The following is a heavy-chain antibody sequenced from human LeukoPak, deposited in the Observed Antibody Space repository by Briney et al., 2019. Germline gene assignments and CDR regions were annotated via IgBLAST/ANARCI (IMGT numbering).Heavy chain of an antibody. Sequence: PGRSLRLSCAASGFTFSNYGMHWVRQAPGKGLEWVAVIWFDGSNKYYVDSVKGRFTISRDNSKNTLYLQMNSLRAEDTAVYYCARDLDYGGNWAPLGYWGQGTLVTVSS. D-gene: IGHD4-23*01. V-gene: IGHV3-33*01. J-gene: IGHJ4*02. CDR1: GFTFSNYG. CDR3: ARDLDYGGNWAPLGY. CDR2: IWFDGSNK.